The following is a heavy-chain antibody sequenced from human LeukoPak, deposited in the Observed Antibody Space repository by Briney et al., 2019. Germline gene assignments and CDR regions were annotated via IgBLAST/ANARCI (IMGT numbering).Heavy chain of an antibody. Sequence: GGSLRLSCTASGFTFSSFSMNWVRQAPGKGLEWVSSISSSSIYIYYADSVKGRFTISRDNAKNSLYLQMSSLRPEDTALYYCSTGPRSLPYWGPGTLVTVSS. CDR3: STGPRSLPY. CDR2: ISSSSIYI. J-gene: IGHJ4*01. CDR1: GFTFSSFS. V-gene: IGHV3-21*04. D-gene: IGHD4-23*01.